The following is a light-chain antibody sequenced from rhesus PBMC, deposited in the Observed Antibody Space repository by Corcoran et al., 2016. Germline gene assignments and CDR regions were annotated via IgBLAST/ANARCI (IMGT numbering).Light chain of an antibody. V-gene: IGKV3S9*01. CDR3: QKFNDWPYS. J-gene: IGKJ2*01. Sequence: ETVMMQSPATLSLSPGERATLSCRASQSVGSSLAWYQQKPGQAPSLLIYYASRRATAIPDRGRGIGYGTEFTLTISSLEPEDVGVYYCQKFNDWPYSFGQGTKVDIK. CDR2: YAS. CDR1: QSVGSS.